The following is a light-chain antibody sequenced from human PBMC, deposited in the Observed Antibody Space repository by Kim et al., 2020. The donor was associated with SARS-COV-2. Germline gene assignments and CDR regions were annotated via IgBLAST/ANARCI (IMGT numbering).Light chain of an antibody. CDR2: RDN. V-gene: IGLV10-54*01. CDR3: SAWDSSLSIWV. CDR1: SNNVRYQG. Sequence: RQTATLTCTGNSNNVRYQGAVWLQQHQGHPPKLLSYRDNSRPSGISDRLSASRSENTASLTITGLQPEDEADYYCSAWDSSLSIWVFGEGTQLTVL. J-gene: IGLJ3*02.